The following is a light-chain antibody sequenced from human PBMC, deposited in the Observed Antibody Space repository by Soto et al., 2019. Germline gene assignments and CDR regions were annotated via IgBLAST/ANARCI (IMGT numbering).Light chain of an antibody. Sequence: VSPGERATLSCRASQRVSRNVAWYQQKPGQAPRLFINDASTRATGISVRFSGSGSGTEFTLTISSLQSEDFAVYYCQQYNNWLWTFGQGTKVEIK. J-gene: IGKJ1*01. CDR2: DAS. CDR1: QRVSRN. V-gene: IGKV3-15*01. CDR3: QQYNNWLWT.